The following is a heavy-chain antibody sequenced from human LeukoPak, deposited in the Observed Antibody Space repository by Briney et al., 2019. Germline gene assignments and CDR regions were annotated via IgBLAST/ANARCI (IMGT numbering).Heavy chain of an antibody. J-gene: IGHJ3*02. CDR1: GGSISSSSSTYY. CDR2: IYYSGNT. CDR3: ARMGPKLERQVRDALDI. D-gene: IGHD1-1*01. Sequence: SETLSLTCTVSGGSISSSSSTYYWGWIRQPPGKGLEWIGSIYYSGNTYYNPSLKSRVTISVDMSKNQLSLQLSSVTAADTAVYYCARMGPKLERQVRDALDIWGQGTLVTVSS. V-gene: IGHV4-39*01.